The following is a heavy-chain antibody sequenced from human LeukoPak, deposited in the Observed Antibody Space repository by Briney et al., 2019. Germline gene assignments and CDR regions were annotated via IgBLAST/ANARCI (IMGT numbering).Heavy chain of an antibody. D-gene: IGHD1-7*01. Sequence: KPSETLSLTCTVSGGSISSYYWSWIRQPPGKGLEWIGYIYYSGSTNYNPSLKSRVTISVDTSKNQFSLKLSSVTAADTAVYYCARAWYNWNYSNRFDPWGQGTLVTVSS. CDR1: GGSISSYY. V-gene: IGHV4-59*01. CDR3: ARAWYNWNYSNRFDP. J-gene: IGHJ5*02. CDR2: IYYSGST.